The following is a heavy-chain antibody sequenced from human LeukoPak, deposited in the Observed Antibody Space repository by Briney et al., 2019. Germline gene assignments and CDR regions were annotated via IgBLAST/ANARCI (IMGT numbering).Heavy chain of an antibody. D-gene: IGHD5-24*01. J-gene: IGHJ4*02. V-gene: IGHV4-34*01. CDR2: INHSGST. CDR3: ARVGDGNNRPPDY. CDR1: VGSFSGYY. Sequence: SETLSLTCAVYVGSFSGYYWSWIRQSPGKGLEWIGEINHSGSTNYHPSLKSRVTISADTTKNQFPLKLRSVTAADTAVYYCARVGDGNNRPPDYWGQGTLVTVSS.